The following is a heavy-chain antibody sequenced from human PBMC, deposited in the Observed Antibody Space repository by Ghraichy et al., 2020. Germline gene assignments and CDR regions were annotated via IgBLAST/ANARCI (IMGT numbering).Heavy chain of an antibody. CDR2: TYYRSKWYN. CDR3: ARDVEDLGELSLYHGFDY. J-gene: IGHJ4*02. Sequence: SQTLSLTCAISGDSVSSNSAAWNWIRQSPSRGLEWLGRTYYRSKWYNDYAVSVKSRITINPDTSKNQFSLQLNSVTPEDTAVYYCARDVEDLGELSLYHGFDYWGQGTLVTVSS. V-gene: IGHV6-1*01. D-gene: IGHD3-16*02. CDR1: GDSVSSNSAA.